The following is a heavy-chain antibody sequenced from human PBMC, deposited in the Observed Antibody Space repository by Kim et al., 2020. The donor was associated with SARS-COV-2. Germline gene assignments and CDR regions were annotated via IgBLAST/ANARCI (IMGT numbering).Heavy chain of an antibody. CDR3: ARHNLRTSSSWYSN. CDR1: GGSISSSSYY. D-gene: IGHD6-13*01. V-gene: IGHV4-39*01. J-gene: IGHJ4*02. CDR2: IYYSGST. Sequence: SETLSLTCTVSGGSISSSSYYWGWIRQPPGKGLEWIGSIYYSGSTYYNPSLKSRVTISVDTSKNQFSLKLSSVTAADTAVYYCARHNLRTSSSWYSNWGQGTLVTVSS.